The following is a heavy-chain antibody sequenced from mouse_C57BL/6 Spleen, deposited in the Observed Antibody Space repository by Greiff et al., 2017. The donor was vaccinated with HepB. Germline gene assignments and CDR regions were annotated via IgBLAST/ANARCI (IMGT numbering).Heavy chain of an antibody. J-gene: IGHJ1*03. CDR1: GYTFTDYN. CDR2: INPNNGGT. V-gene: IGHV1-22*01. Sequence: VQLQQSGPELVKPGASVKMSCKASGYTFTDYNMHWVKQSHGKSLEWIGYINPNNGGTSYNQKFKGKATLTVNKSSSTAYMELRSLTSDDSAVYYCARVSLNYYGSSHWYFDVWGTGTTVTVSS. D-gene: IGHD1-1*01. CDR3: ARVSLNYYGSSHWYFDV.